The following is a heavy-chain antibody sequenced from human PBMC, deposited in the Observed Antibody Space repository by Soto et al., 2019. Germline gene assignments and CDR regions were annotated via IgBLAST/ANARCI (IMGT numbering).Heavy chain of an antibody. CDR3: AKARHSSGYHNCDY. CDR1: GSTFTNNV. V-gene: IGHV1-3*04. J-gene: IGHJ4*02. Sequence: ASVKVSCKASGSTFTNNVIHCLRQAPGQTLEWMGWIHTAKGNTKYSQKFEARVTLTRDTAASTAYMELNSLRSDAAAVYYCAKARHSSGYHNCDYWGQGTLVTVST. D-gene: IGHD3-22*01. CDR2: IHTAKGNT.